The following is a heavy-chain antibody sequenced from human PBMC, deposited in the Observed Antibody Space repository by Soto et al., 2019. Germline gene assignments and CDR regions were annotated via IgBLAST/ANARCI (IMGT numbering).Heavy chain of an antibody. CDR1: GSTFSSYA. V-gene: IGHV1-69*01. Sequence: QVQLVQSGAEVKKPGSSVKVSCKAPGSTFSSYAIDWVRQAPGQGLEWMGGIIPVVGKATYAQKFQNRVTISADESTSTAYMEVSSLTSEDTAVYFCARASTYFYNQWGQGTLITVSS. J-gene: IGHJ4*02. D-gene: IGHD3-10*01. CDR3: ARASTYFYNQ. CDR2: IIPVVGKA.